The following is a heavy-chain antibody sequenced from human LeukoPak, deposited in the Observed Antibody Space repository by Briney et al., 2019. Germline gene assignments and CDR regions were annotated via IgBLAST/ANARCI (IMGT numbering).Heavy chain of an antibody. CDR2: INPNSGGT. J-gene: IGHJ4*02. CDR1: GYTFTGYY. Sequence: ASVKVSCKASGYTFTGYYMHWVRQAPGQGLEWMGWINPNSGGTNYAQKLQGRVTMTTDTSTSTAYMELRSLRSDDTAVYYCARGELGYCSGGSCYAYYFDYWGQGTLVTVSS. CDR3: ARGELGYCSGGSCYAYYFDY. V-gene: IGHV1-2*02. D-gene: IGHD2-15*01.